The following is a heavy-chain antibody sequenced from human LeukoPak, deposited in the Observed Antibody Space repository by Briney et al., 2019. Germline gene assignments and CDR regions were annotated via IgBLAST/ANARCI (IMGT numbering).Heavy chain of an antibody. CDR3: ARRAGAYSHPYDY. Sequence: GGSLRFSCTVSGFTVSSNSMSWVRQAPGKGLEWFSIIYSDNTHYSDSVKGRFTISRDNSKNTLYLQMTSLRAEDTAVYYCARRAGAYSHPYDYWGQGTLVTGSS. V-gene: IGHV3-53*01. J-gene: IGHJ4*02. CDR2: IYSDNT. D-gene: IGHD4/OR15-4a*01. CDR1: GFTVSSNS.